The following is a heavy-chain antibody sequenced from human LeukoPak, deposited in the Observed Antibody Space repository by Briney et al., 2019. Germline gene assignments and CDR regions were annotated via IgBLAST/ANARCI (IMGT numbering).Heavy chain of an antibody. CDR3: ARDQRPYSYERGYYYYYGMDV. D-gene: IGHD5-18*01. Sequence: GASVKVSCKASGYTFTSYYMHWVRQAPGQGLEWMGIINPSGGSTSYAQKFQGRVTMTRDTSTSTVYMELSSLRSEDTAVYYCARDQRPYSYERGYYYYYGMDVWGQGTTVTVSS. V-gene: IGHV1-46*01. J-gene: IGHJ6*02. CDR1: GYTFTSYY. CDR2: INPSGGST.